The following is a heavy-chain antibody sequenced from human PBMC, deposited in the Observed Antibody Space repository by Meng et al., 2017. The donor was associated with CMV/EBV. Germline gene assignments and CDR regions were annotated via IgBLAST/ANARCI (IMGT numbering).Heavy chain of an antibody. V-gene: IGHV3-21*01. CDR3: ARDEIAAAYYGMDV. Sequence: GESLKISCAASGFTFSSYSMNWARQAPGKGLEWVSSISSSSSYIYYADSVKGRFTISRDNAKNSLYLQMNSLRAEDTAVYYCARDEIAAAYYGMDVWGQGTTVTVSS. CDR1: GFTFSSYS. J-gene: IGHJ6*02. D-gene: IGHD6-13*01. CDR2: ISSSSSYI.